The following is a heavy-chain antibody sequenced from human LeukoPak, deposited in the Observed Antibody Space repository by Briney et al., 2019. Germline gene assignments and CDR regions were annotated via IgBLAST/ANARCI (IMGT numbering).Heavy chain of an antibody. CDR1: GFTFSSYT. D-gene: IGHD3-10*01. CDR3: ARAAHTTYVLGRYYYYAMDV. Sequence: GGSLRLSCAASGFTFSSYTMDWVRQAPGKGLEWVARISYAGSNNYYADSVKGRFTISSDNPKNTLYLQMDSLRTEDTAVYYCARAAHTTYVLGRYYYYAMDVWGQGTTVTVSS. V-gene: IGHV3-30-3*01. J-gene: IGHJ6*02. CDR2: ISYAGSNN.